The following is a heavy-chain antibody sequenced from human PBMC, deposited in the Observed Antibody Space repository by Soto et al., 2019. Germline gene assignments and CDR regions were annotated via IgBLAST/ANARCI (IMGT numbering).Heavy chain of an antibody. J-gene: IGHJ4*02. CDR1: GYTFTSYC. CDR3: ARDPYYDSSGHKGGFDY. Sequence: EASVKVSCKASGYTFTSYCISWVLQAPGQGLEWMGWISAYNGNTNYAQKLQGRVTMTTDTSTSTAYMELRSLRSDDTAVYYCARDPYYDSSGHKGGFDYWGQGTLVTVSS. CDR2: ISAYNGNT. D-gene: IGHD3-22*01. V-gene: IGHV1-18*04.